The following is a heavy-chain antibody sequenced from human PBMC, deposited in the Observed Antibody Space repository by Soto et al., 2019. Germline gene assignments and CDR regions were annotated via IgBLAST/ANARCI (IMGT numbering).Heavy chain of an antibody. Sequence: QAHLVQSGAEVKKPWASVKVSCKASGYTFTNYFITWVRQAPGQGLEWMGRISAYNGNTNYAQMLHGRVTMTTDTSTATAYMEMRSLRSDDTAVYYCARENYYSGMDVWGQGTTVTVSS. CDR1: GYTFTNYF. CDR2: ISAYNGNT. V-gene: IGHV1-18*01. J-gene: IGHJ6*02. CDR3: ARENYYSGMDV.